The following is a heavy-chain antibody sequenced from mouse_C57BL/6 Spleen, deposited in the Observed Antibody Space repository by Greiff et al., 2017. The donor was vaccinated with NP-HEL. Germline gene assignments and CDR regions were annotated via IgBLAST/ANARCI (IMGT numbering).Heavy chain of an antibody. Sequence: EVHLVESGPGMVKPSQSLSLTCTVTGYSITSGYDWHWIRHFPGNKLEWMGYISYSGSTNYNPSLKSRISITHDTSKNHFFLKLNSVTTEDTATYYCARGYDSPYFDYWGQGTTLTVSS. J-gene: IGHJ2*01. V-gene: IGHV3-1*01. CDR2: ISYSGST. D-gene: IGHD2-4*01. CDR1: GYSITSGYD. CDR3: ARGYDSPYFDY.